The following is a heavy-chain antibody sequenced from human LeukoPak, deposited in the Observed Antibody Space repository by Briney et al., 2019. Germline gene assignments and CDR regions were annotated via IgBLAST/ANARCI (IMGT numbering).Heavy chain of an antibody. Sequence: GESLKISCQGSGYSFSSYWIAWVRQMPGKGLEWMGIIYPGDSDTRYSPSFQGQVTISTDKSISTAYLQWSSLKASDTAMYYCARIRVPAAIKDAFDIWGQGIMVTVSS. CDR1: GYSFSSYW. V-gene: IGHV5-51*01. CDR2: IYPGDSDT. CDR3: ARIRVPAAIKDAFDI. J-gene: IGHJ3*02. D-gene: IGHD2-2*01.